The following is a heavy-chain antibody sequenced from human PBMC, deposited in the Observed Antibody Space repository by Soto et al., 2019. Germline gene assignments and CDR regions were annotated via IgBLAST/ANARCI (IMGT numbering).Heavy chain of an antibody. D-gene: IGHD3-3*01. CDR3: ASFYDFWSGYYHNWFDP. CDR1: GFTFSISS. J-gene: IGHJ5*02. CDR2: ISSSSSTI. Sequence: PSRALVLSCAASGFTFSISSMNWVRQAPGKGLEWVSYISSSSSTIYYADSVKGRFTISRDNAKNSLYLQMNSLRDEDTAVYYCASFYDFWSGYYHNWFDPWGQGTLVTVSS. V-gene: IGHV3-48*02.